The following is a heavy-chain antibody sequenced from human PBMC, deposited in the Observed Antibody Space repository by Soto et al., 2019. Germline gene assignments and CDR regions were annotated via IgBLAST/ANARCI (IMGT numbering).Heavy chain of an antibody. J-gene: IGHJ6*02. CDR3: ARDGPAPYCYCGIDV. Sequence: QVQLVQSGGEVKKPGASVKVSCKTSGYSFTTYGISRVRQAPGQGLEWMGWISAYNGNTNYAQKLQDRVTMTTDTATSTADMELRSLRSDDTAVYYCARDGPAPYCYCGIDVWGQGSTVTVSS. CDR1: GYSFTTYG. V-gene: IGHV1-18*01. CDR2: ISAYNGNT.